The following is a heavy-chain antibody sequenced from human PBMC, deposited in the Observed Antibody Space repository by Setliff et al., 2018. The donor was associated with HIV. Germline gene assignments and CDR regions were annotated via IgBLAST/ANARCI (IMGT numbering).Heavy chain of an antibody. J-gene: IGHJ6*03. CDR3: AKGVAGLQYYYYYMDV. Sequence: SETLSLTCTVSDGSISSYYRNWIRQPAGKGLEWIGRIYTSGSTNYNPSLKSRVTMSVDTSKNQFSLRLSSVTAADTAVYYCAKGVAGLQYYYYYMDVWGKGTTVTVSS. D-gene: IGHD6-19*01. V-gene: IGHV4-4*07. CDR2: IYTSGST. CDR1: DGSISSYY.